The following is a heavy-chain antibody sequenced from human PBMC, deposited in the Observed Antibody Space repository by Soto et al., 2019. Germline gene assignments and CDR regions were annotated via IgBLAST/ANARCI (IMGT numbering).Heavy chain of an antibody. CDR2: ISYDGSNK. CDR1: GFTFSSYG. Sequence: GGSLRLSCAASGFTFSSYGMHWVRQAPGKGLEWVAVISYDGSNKYYADSVKGRFTISRDNSKNTLYLQMNSLRAEDTAVYYCAKAKWGIFYMDVWGKGTTVTVSS. J-gene: IGHJ6*03. CDR3: AKAKWGIFYMDV. D-gene: IGHD7-27*01. V-gene: IGHV3-30*18.